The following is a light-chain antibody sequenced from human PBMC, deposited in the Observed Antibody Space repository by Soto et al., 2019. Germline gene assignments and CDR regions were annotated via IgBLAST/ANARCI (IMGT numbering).Light chain of an antibody. CDR2: AAI. J-gene: IGKJ4*01. CDR1: QSVSNN. V-gene: IGKV3-15*01. Sequence: EIVMMQSPATLSVSPEDRVTLSCWASQSVSNNLAWYQQKPGQAPRLLIYAAITRATGIPARFSGSGAGTEFTLTISSLQSEDFAVYYCQLYNKWPLTFGGGTKVEIK. CDR3: QLYNKWPLT.